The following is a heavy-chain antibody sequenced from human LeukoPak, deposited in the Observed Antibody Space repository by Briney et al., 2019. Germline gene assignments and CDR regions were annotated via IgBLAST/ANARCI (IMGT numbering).Heavy chain of an antibody. CDR3: RIAAANFDY. CDR1: GYTFTSYG. Sequence: GASVKVSCKASGYTFTSYGISWVRQAPGQGLEWMGWINPNSGGTNYAQKFQGWVTMTRDTSISTAYMELSRLRSDDMAVYYCRIAAANFDYWGQGTLVTVSS. D-gene: IGHD6-13*01. CDR2: INPNSGGT. V-gene: IGHV1-2*04. J-gene: IGHJ4*02.